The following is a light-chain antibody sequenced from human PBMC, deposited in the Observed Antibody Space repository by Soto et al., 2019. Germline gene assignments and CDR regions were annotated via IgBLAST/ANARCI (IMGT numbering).Light chain of an antibody. CDR1: SSDVGGYNY. J-gene: IGLJ3*02. CDR3: SSYTVSSTPV. V-gene: IGLV2-14*01. CDR2: EVS. Sequence: QSALTQPASVSGSPGQSITISCTGTSSDVGGYNYVSWYQHHPGKAPKLMMYEVSNRPSGVSNGFSGCKSGNPAYLTISGLQAEVEADYYCSSYTVSSTPVFGGGTELTVL.